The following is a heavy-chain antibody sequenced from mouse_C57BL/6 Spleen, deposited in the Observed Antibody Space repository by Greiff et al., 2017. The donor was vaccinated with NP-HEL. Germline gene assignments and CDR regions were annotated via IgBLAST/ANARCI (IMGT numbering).Heavy chain of an antibody. CDR1: GFTFSDYY. CDR3: ARHGNAMDY. J-gene: IGHJ4*01. Sequence: EVKLMESGGGLVQPGGSLKLSCAASGFTFSDYYMYWVRQTPEKRLEWVAYISNGGGSTYYPDTVKGRFTISRDNAKNTLYLQMSRLKSEDTAMYYCARHGNAMDYWGQGTSVTVSS. D-gene: IGHD1-1*02. CDR2: ISNGGGST. V-gene: IGHV5-12*01.